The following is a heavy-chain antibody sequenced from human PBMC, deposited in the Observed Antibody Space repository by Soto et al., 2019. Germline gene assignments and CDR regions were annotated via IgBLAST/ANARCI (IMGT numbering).Heavy chain of an antibody. V-gene: IGHV4-31*03. Sequence: QVQLQESGPGLVKPSQTLSLTCTVSGGSISSGGYYWSWIRQHPGKGLEWIGYIYYSGSTYYNPSLKSRVTISVDTSKNHFSLKLSSVTAADTAVYYCASNRSYCSSTSCYFNAFDIWGQGTMVTVSS. J-gene: IGHJ3*02. CDR3: ASNRSYCSSTSCYFNAFDI. D-gene: IGHD2-2*01. CDR1: GGSISSGGYY. CDR2: IYYSGST.